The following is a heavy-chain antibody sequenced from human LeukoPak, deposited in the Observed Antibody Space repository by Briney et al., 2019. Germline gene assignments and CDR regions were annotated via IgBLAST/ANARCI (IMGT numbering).Heavy chain of an antibody. CDR3: ARGDYYYDSSGLRFDC. D-gene: IGHD3-22*01. V-gene: IGHV3-21*01. CDR2: ISSSSSYI. CDR1: GFTISSYS. Sequence: GGSLRLSCAASGFTISSYSMNWARQAPGKGLEWVSSISSSSSYIYYADSVKGRFTISRDNAKNSLYLQMNSLRAEDTAVYYCARGDYYYDSSGLRFDCWGQGTLVTVSS. J-gene: IGHJ4*02.